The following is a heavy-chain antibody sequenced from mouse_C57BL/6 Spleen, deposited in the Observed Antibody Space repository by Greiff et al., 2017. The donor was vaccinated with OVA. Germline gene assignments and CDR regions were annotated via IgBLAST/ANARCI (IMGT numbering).Heavy chain of an antibody. CDR2: ISSGGDYI. J-gene: IGHJ4*01. D-gene: IGHD1-1*01. Sequence: EVKVVESGEGLVKPGGSLKLSCAASGFTFSSYAMSWVRQTPEKRLEWVAYISSGGDYIYYADTVKGRFTISRDNARNTLYLQMSSLKSEDTAMYYCTTITTVVATNYYAMDYWGQGTSVTVSS. CDR1: GFTFSSYA. V-gene: IGHV5-9-1*02. CDR3: TTITTVVATNYYAMDY.